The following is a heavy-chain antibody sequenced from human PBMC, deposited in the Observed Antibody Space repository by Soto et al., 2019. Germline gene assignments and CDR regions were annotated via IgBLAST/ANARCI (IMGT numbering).Heavy chain of an antibody. Sequence: SETLSLTCTVSGGSISSYYWSWIRQPPGKGLECIGYIYYSGSTNYNPSLKSRVTISVDTSKNQFSLKLSSVTAADTAVYYCARLPAFLGVVSWFARGGQGPLVT. CDR2: IYYSGST. CDR1: GGSISSYY. D-gene: IGHD3-3*01. J-gene: IGHJ5*02. V-gene: IGHV4-59*08. CDR3: ARLPAFLGVVSWFAR.